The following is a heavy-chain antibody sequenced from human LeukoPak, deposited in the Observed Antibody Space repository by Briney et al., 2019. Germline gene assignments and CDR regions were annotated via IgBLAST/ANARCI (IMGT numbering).Heavy chain of an antibody. Sequence: SETLSLTCTVSGGSINSYYWSWIRQPPGEGLEWIGYIHYTGRTNYSPSLKSRVTISVDTSKNQFSLKLSSVTGADTAVYYCARDVGNNAFDIWGQGTMVTVSS. V-gene: IGHV4-59*01. CDR3: ARDVGNNAFDI. J-gene: IGHJ3*02. CDR1: GGSINSYY. D-gene: IGHD2-15*01. CDR2: IHYTGRT.